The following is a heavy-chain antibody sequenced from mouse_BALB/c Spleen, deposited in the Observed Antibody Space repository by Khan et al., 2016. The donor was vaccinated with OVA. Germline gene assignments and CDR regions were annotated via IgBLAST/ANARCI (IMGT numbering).Heavy chain of an antibody. CDR1: GYTFSSYW. D-gene: IGHD1-1*02. Sequence: LQESGAELMKPGASVKISCKATGYTFSSYWIEWVKQRPGHGLEWIGEILPGSGSTNYNEKFKGKATFTADTPSNTAYMQLSSLTYEDSAVYYCARSGGYYAMDYWGQGTSVTVSS. V-gene: IGHV1-9*01. CDR2: ILPGSGST. CDR3: ARSGGYYAMDY. J-gene: IGHJ4*01.